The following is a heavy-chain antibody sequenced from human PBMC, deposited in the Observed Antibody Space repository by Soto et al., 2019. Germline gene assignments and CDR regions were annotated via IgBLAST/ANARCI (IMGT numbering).Heavy chain of an antibody. CDR1: GFTFSTYG. Sequence: SLRLSCAASGFTFSTYGMHWVRQAPGKGLEWVAGIWYDGSNKYYGDTVKGRFTISRDNSKNTLYLQMNSLRAEDTAVYYCARLQEAAGDNDLIFDYWGQGTLVTVSS. CDR3: ARLQEAAGDNDLIFDY. D-gene: IGHD6-13*01. V-gene: IGHV3-33*01. CDR2: IWYDGSNK. J-gene: IGHJ4*02.